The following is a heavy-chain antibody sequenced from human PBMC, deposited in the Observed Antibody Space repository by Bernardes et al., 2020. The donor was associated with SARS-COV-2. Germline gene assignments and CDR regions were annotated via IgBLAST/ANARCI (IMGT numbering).Heavy chain of an antibody. Sequence: SVKVSCKASGGTFSSYAISWVRQAPGQGLEWMGGIIPIFGTANYAQKFQGRVTITADESTSTAYMELSSLRSEDTAVYYCARGGWSRGPPLINYYGSGSSPYYYYGMDVWGQGTTVTVSS. CDR2: IIPIFGTA. CDR3: ARGGWSRGPPLINYYGSGSSPYYYYGMDV. CDR1: GGTFSSYA. D-gene: IGHD3-10*01. V-gene: IGHV1-69*13. J-gene: IGHJ6*02.